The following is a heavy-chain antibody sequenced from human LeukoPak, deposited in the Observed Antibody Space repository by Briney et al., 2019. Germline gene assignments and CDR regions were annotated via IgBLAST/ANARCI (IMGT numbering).Heavy chain of an antibody. J-gene: IGHJ4*02. Sequence: GASVKVSCKASGYTFTSYGISWVRQAPGQGLEWMGWISAYNGNTNYAQKLQGRVTMTTDTSTSTAYMELRSLRSDDTAVYYCARVGGDYYYGSGSPDGYFDYWGQGTLVTVSS. CDR1: GYTFTSYG. CDR3: ARVGGDYYYGSGSPDGYFDY. D-gene: IGHD3-10*01. V-gene: IGHV1-18*01. CDR2: ISAYNGNT.